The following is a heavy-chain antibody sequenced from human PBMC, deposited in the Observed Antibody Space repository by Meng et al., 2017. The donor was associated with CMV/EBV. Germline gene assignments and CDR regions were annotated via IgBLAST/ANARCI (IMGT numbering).Heavy chain of an antibody. CDR1: GFTFSAYW. CDR3: ARGGSYDFWSGGYFDY. J-gene: IGHJ4*02. D-gene: IGHD3-3*01. Sequence: GGSLRLSCAASGFTFSAYWMSWVRQAPGKGLEWVANMKQDGSGKYYVDSVKGRFTISRDNAKNSLFLQMNSLRAEDTAVYYCARGGSYDFWSGGYFDYWGQGTLVTVSS. CDR2: MKQDGSGK. V-gene: IGHV3-7*01.